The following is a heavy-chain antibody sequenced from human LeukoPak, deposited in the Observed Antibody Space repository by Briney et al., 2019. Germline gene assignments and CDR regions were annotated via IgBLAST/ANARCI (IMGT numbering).Heavy chain of an antibody. CDR1: GFTFSSYS. CDR3: TTQYRPRVATISHVDC. V-gene: IGHV3-21*03. CDR2: IRSSSSYI. Sequence: GGSLRLSCAASGFTFSSYSMNWVRQAPGKGLEWVSSIRSSSSYIYYADSLKGRFTISRDNAKNSLYLQMNSLKTEDTAVYYCTTQYRPRVATISHVDCWGQGTLVTVSS. D-gene: IGHD5-24*01. J-gene: IGHJ4*02.